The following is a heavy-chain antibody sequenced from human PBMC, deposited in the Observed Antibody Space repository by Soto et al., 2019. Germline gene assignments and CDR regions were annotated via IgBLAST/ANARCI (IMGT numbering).Heavy chain of an antibody. V-gene: IGHV3-23*01. CDR1: GFSFSSYA. J-gene: IGHJ4*02. CDR2: ISGSGGIT. D-gene: IGHD5-12*01. Sequence: GWSLRLSCAASGFSFSSYAMSWVRQAPGKGLEWVSAISGSGGITYYADSVKGRFTISRDNSKNTLYLQMNSLRAEDTAVYYCAKGSRRDGYNLVYFDYWGQGTLVTGSS. CDR3: AKGSRRDGYNLVYFDY.